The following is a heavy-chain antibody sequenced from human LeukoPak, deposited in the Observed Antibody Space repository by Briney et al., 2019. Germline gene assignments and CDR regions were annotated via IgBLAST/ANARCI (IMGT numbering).Heavy chain of an antibody. J-gene: IGHJ4*02. Sequence: ASVKVSCKASGYTFTMNGISWVRQAPGQGLEGMGWINSYNGQTNYAQTLQGRVTMNTDTSTSTAYMELRSLRSDDTAVYYCARDKATTYAPYCTNGVCYTPFDYWGQGTLVTVSS. CDR2: INSYNGQT. CDR3: ARDKATTYAPYCTNGVCYTPFDY. CDR1: GYTFTMNG. V-gene: IGHV1-18*01. D-gene: IGHD2-8*01.